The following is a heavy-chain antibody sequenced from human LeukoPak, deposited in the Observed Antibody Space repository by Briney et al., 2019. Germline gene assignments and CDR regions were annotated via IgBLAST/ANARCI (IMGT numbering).Heavy chain of an antibody. CDR3: AGRYDSSGYPLH. CDR2: IRYDESNK. J-gene: IGHJ4*02. Sequence: PGGSLRLSCAASGFTFSSYGMHWVRQAPGKGLEWVAFIRYDESNKYYADSIKGRFTISRDNSKNTLYLQMNSLRAEDTAVYYCAGRYDSSGYPLHWGQGTLVTVSS. CDR1: GFTFSSYG. V-gene: IGHV3-30*02. D-gene: IGHD3-22*01.